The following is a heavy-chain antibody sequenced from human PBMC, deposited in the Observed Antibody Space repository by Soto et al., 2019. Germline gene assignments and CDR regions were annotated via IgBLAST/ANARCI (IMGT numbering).Heavy chain of an antibody. CDR1: GFTFSDSW. Sequence: PGGSLRLSCAASGFTFSDSWMSWVRQAPGKGLEWVANIKKDGSDKYYVGSVKGRFTVSRDNAVNSLYLQMNSLRAEDTAVYYCATSAAAPGNYWGQGXLVTVSS. D-gene: IGHD6-13*01. CDR2: IKKDGSDK. V-gene: IGHV3-7*01. CDR3: ATSAAAPGNY. J-gene: IGHJ4*02.